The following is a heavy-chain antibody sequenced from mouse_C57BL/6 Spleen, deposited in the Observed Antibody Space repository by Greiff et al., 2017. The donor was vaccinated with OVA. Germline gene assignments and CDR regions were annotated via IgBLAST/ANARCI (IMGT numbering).Heavy chain of an antibody. J-gene: IGHJ2*01. Sequence: QVQLQQSGPELVKPGASVKISCKASGYAFSSSWMNWVKQRPGQGLEWIGRIYPGDGDTNYNGKFKGKATLTADKSSSTAYMQLSSLTSEDSAVHFCARREYGNYFDYWGQGTTLTVSS. CDR3: ARREYGNYFDY. V-gene: IGHV1-82*01. CDR2: IYPGDGDT. D-gene: IGHD2-10*02. CDR1: GYAFSSSW.